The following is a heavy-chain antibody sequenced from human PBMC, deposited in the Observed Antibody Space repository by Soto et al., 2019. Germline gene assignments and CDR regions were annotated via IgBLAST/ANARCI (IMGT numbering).Heavy chain of an antibody. J-gene: IGHJ6*03. CDR1: GFILSDCA. CDR2: ISSSSSVI. D-gene: IGHD7-27*01. V-gene: IGHV3-48*01. CDR3: ARDLSWGSNWYYYMDV. Sequence: GGSLRLSCATSGFILSDCAMNWVRQAPGRGLEWVSYISSSSSVIDYADSVKGRFTVSRDNARNSLYLQMNSLRAEDAAVYYCARDLSWGSNWYYYMDVWGKGTTVTVSS.